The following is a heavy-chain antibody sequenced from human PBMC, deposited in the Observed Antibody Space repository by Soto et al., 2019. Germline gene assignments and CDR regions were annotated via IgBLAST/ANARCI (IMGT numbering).Heavy chain of an antibody. J-gene: IGHJ4*02. CDR2: ISDSGGST. D-gene: IGHD1-26*01. V-gene: IGHV3-23*01. Sequence: EVQLLESGGGLVQPGGSLRLSCAASGFTFSSYAMSWVRQAPGKGLEWVSAISDSGGSTYYADSVKGRFTISRDNSKSTLYRQVNSLRSEDTAVYYCAKDRGGSYYHFDYWGQGTLVTVST. CDR3: AKDRGGSYYHFDY. CDR1: GFTFSSYA.